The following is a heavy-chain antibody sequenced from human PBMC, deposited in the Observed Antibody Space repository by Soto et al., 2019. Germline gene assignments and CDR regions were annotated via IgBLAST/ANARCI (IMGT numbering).Heavy chain of an antibody. CDR1: GGSISSYY. J-gene: IGHJ4*02. V-gene: IGHV4-59*01. Sequence: ETLSLTCTVSGGSISSYYWSWIRQPPGKGLEWIGYIYYSGSTNYNPSLKSRVTISVDTSKNQFSLKLSSVTAADTAVYYCARGLYGDYDNYFDYWGQGTLVTVSS. CDR2: IYYSGST. CDR3: ARGLYGDYDNYFDY. D-gene: IGHD4-17*01.